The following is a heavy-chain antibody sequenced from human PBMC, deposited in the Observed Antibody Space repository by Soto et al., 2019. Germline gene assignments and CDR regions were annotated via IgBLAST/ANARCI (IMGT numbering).Heavy chain of an antibody. J-gene: IGHJ4*02. CDR1: GGTFSSYA. D-gene: IGHD6-13*01. V-gene: IGHV1-69*01. CDR3: AREVLAAAGHGFDY. Sequence: QVQLVQSGAEVKKPGSSVKVSCKASGGTFSSYATSWVRQAPGQGPEWMGGIIPTFGTANYAKKFQGRVTITADESTSTAYMELSSLRSEDTAVYYCAREVLAAAGHGFDYWGQGTLVTVSS. CDR2: IIPTFGTA.